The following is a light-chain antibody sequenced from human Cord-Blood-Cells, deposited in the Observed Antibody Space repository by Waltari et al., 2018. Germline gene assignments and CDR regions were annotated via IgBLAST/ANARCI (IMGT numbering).Light chain of an antibody. CDR1: QSVSSY. J-gene: IGKJ4*01. Sequence: EIVLTQSPATLSLSPGERATLSCRASQSVSSYLAWYQQKPGQAPRLLIYDASNRATGIPARFSGSGSGTDFTLTISSLEPEDFAVYYCQQYDNLLSLTFGGGTKVEIK. CDR2: DAS. CDR3: QQYDNLLSLT. V-gene: IGKV3-11*01.